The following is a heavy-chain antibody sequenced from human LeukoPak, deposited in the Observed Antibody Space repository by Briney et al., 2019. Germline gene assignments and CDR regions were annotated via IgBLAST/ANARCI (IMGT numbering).Heavy chain of an antibody. CDR1: GFTFNSYE. J-gene: IGHJ4*02. V-gene: IGHV3-48*03. D-gene: IGHD1-26*01. CDR3: ARGGSYVHY. CDR2: TKTGGSAI. Sequence: GGSLRLSGAASGFTFNSYEMNWVRQAPGNLREWVSYTKTGGSAIYYADYVKGRFTIYRDNAKNSLYLQMNSLRADDTAVYYCARGGSYVHYWGQGTLVTVSS.